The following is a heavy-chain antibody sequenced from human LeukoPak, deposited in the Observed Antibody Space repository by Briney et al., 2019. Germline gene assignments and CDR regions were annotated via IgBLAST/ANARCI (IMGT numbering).Heavy chain of an antibody. CDR3: ARGGSSGWDDAFDI. CDR2: IKQDGSEK. D-gene: IGHD6-19*01. J-gene: IGHJ3*02. V-gene: IGHV3-7*01. Sequence: GGSLRLSCAASRFTFSIYWMTWIRQAPGKGLEWVANIKQDGSEKYYVDSVKGRFTISRDNAKNSLYLQMNSLRAEDTAVYYCARGGSSGWDDAFDIWGQGTMVTVSS. CDR1: RFTFSIYW.